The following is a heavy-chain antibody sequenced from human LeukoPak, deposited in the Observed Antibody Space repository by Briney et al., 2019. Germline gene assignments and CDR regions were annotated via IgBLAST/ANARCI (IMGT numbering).Heavy chain of an antibody. Sequence: GGSLRLSCAASGFTFSSYWMHWLRHAPGKGLVWVSRINSDGSSTTYADSVEGRFTISRDNAKNTLYLQMNSLRAEDTAVYYCARRGTYGDYSVYWGRGTLVTVSS. V-gene: IGHV3-74*01. CDR1: GFTFSSYW. CDR3: ARRGTYGDYSVY. J-gene: IGHJ4*02. D-gene: IGHD4-17*01. CDR2: INSDGSST.